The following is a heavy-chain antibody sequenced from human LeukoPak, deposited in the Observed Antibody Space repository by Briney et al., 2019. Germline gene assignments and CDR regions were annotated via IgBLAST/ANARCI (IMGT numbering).Heavy chain of an antibody. V-gene: IGHV1-69*13. CDR2: IIPIFGTA. CDR3: ARVSDYYGSGYYFDY. CDR1: GYTFTNYG. D-gene: IGHD3-10*01. Sequence: ASVKVSCKASGYTFTNYGISWVRQAPGQGLEWMGGIIPIFGTANYAQKFQGRVTITADESTSAAYMELSSLRSEDTAVYYCARVSDYYGSGYYFDYWGQGTLVTVSS. J-gene: IGHJ4*02.